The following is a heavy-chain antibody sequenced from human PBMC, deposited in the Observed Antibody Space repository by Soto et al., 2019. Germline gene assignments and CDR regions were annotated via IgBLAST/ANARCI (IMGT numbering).Heavy chain of an antibody. CDR3: ACHQGYVDGSNSLEA. J-gene: IGHJ5*02. Sequence: QPGGSLRPSCAASGFRVTDSAMDWVRQAAGKGLEWVGRVRSKGNIHATTYGESVTGRFSISRDESQNMVYLQMNSLKIEDTAAYYCACHQGYVDGSNSLEAWGLGTLGTVAS. CDR2: VRSKGNIHAT. V-gene: IGHV3-73*01. D-gene: IGHD3-10*01. CDR1: GFRVTDSA.